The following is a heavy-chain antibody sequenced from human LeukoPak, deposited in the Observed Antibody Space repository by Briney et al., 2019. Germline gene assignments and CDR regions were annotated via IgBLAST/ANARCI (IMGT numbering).Heavy chain of an antibody. Sequence: SQTLSLTCTVSGGSISSGSYYWSWIRQPAGKGLEWIGRIYTSGSTNYNPSLKSRVTISVDTSKNQFSLKLSSVTAADTAVYYCASVVVVPAASQGSGAFDIWGQGTMVTVSS. CDR2: IYTSGST. D-gene: IGHD2-2*01. CDR1: GGSISSGSYY. CDR3: ASVVVVPAASQGSGAFDI. J-gene: IGHJ3*02. V-gene: IGHV4-61*02.